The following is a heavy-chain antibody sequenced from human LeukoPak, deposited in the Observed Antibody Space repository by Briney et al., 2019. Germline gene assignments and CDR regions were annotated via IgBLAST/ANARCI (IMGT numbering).Heavy chain of an antibody. CDR1: GFTFDDYA. D-gene: IGHD1-26*01. V-gene: IGHV3-9*01. CDR3: RYNSGSCLDY. J-gene: IGHJ4*02. CDR2: ISCNSSSI. Sequence: SLSLTCAASGFTFDDYAMHWVRQAPGKGLEWVSGISCNSSSIAYAHSVKGRFTISTDNAKNSLYLHINSLRAEDTGLDCCRYNSGSCLDYWGQGTLVTVSS.